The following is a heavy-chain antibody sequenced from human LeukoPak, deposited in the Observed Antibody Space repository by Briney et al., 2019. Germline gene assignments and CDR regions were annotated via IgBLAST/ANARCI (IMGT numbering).Heavy chain of an antibody. V-gene: IGHV3-30-3*01. CDR3: LNPAMIGY. J-gene: IGHJ4*02. D-gene: IGHD5-18*01. CDR1: GFTFSSYA. CDR2: ISYDGSNK. Sequence: LPGGSLRLSCAASGFTFSSYAMHWVRQAPGKGLEWVAVISYDGSNKYYADSVKGRFTISRDNSKNTLYLQMNSLRAEDTAVYYCLNPAMIGYWGQGTLVTVSS.